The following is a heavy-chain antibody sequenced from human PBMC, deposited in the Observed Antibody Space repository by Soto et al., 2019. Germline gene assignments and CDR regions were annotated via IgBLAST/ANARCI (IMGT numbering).Heavy chain of an antibody. CDR3: ARDFSPADYYDSSGYSVWAPPRTSYYYYYGMDV. Sequence: HPGGSLRLSCAASGFTFSSYWMSWVRQAPGKGLEWVANIKQDGSEKYYVDSVKGRFTISRDNAKNSLYLQMNSLRAEDTAVYYCARDFSPADYYDSSGYSVWAPPRTSYYYYYGMDVWGQGTTVTVSS. CDR2: IKQDGSEK. J-gene: IGHJ6*02. CDR1: GFTFSSYW. V-gene: IGHV3-7*05. D-gene: IGHD3-22*01.